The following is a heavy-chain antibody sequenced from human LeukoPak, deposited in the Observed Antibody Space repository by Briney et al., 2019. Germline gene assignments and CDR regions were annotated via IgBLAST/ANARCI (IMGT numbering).Heavy chain of an antibody. CDR1: GFTFSSYA. D-gene: IGHD6-19*01. Sequence: GGSLRLSCAASGFTFSSYAMSWVRQAPGKGLEWVSYISSSGSTIYYADSVKGRFTISRDNAKNSLYLQMNSLKTEDTAVYYCTRQITLSSGWSVSYYFDYWGQGTLVTVSS. J-gene: IGHJ4*02. V-gene: IGHV3-48*04. CDR3: TRQITLSSGWSVSYYFDY. CDR2: ISSSGSTI.